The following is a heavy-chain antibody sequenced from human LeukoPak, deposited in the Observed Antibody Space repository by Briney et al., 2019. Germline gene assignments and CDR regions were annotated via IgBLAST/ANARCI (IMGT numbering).Heavy chain of an antibody. CDR3: ARDHGIPGSGSYKFDY. CDR2: ISSASTYI. D-gene: IGHD3-10*01. CDR1: GFTLSSYS. J-gene: IGHJ4*02. Sequence: GGSLRLSCAPSGFTLSSYSMNWVRQAPGKGLEWVSSISSASTYIYYADSVKGRFTISRDYAKNLLYLQMNSLRVEDTAVYYCARDHGIPGSGSYKFDYWGQGTLVTVSS. V-gene: IGHV3-21*06.